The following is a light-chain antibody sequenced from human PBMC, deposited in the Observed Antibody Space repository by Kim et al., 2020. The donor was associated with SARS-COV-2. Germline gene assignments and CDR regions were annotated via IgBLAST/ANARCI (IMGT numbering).Light chain of an antibody. CDR3: QQYNSWPRT. CDR2: GAS. CDR1: QSVNSN. Sequence: VSAGERATLSCRASQSVNSNVAWYQQKPGQAPRLLISGASTRATGIPDRFSGSGSGTEFTLTISSLQSEDFAVYYCQQYNSWPRTFGQGTKVEIK. V-gene: IGKV3-15*01. J-gene: IGKJ1*01.